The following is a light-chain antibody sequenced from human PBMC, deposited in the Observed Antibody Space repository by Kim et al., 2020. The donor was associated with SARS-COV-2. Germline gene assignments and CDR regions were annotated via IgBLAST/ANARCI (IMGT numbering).Light chain of an antibody. CDR1: QDINNY. CDR2: DAS. CDR3: QQYDSLPPT. V-gene: IGKV1-33*01. Sequence: DIQMTQSPSSLSASVGDRVTITCQASQDINNYLNWYQQKPGKAPKLLIYDASNLEIGVPSRFSGSGSGTDFTFTISNLQPEDIATYYCQQYDSLPPTFGGGTKVDIK. J-gene: IGKJ4*01.